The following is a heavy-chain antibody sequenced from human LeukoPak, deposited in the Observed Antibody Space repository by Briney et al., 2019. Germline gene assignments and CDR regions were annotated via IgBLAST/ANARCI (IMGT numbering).Heavy chain of an antibody. CDR1: GGSISSYY. CDR3: AGGLKWELLDY. CDR2: IYYSGST. Sequence: SETLSLTCTVSGGSISSYYWSWIRQPPGKGLEWIGYIYYSGSTNYNPSLKSRVTISVDTSKNQFSLKLSSVTAADTAVYHCAGGLKWELLDYWGQGTLVTVSS. J-gene: IGHJ4*02. V-gene: IGHV4-59*08. D-gene: IGHD1-26*01.